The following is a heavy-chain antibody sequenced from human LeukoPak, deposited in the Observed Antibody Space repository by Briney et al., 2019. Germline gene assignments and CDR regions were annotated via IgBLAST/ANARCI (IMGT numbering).Heavy chain of an antibody. J-gene: IGHJ4*02. D-gene: IGHD3-9*01. Sequence: PGGSLRLSCGVSGITLSNYGMSWVRQAPGRGVEGVGFIRSKGYGGTTQYAASVKGRFTISRDDSKNIAHLQMNSLKTEDTAVYYCARSYDVLTGYFPPDYWGQGTLVTISS. CDR3: ARSYDVLTGYFPPDY. V-gene: IGHV3-49*04. CDR2: IRSKGYGGTT. CDR1: GITLSNYG.